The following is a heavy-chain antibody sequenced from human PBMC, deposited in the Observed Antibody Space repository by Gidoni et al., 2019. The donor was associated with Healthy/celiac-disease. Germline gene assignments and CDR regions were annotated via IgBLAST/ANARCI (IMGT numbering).Heavy chain of an antibody. CDR1: GFTFSSYA. D-gene: IGHD3-22*01. V-gene: IGHV3-23*01. Sequence: EVQLLESGGGLVQPGGSLRLSCAASGFTFSSYAMSWVRQAPGKGLEWVSASSGSGGSTYYADSVKGRFTSSRDNSKNTLYLQMNSLRAEDTAVYYCAKNAAYYYDSSGYYYWDYWGQGTLVTVSS. CDR3: AKNAAYYYDSSGYYYWDY. CDR2: SSGSGGST. J-gene: IGHJ4*02.